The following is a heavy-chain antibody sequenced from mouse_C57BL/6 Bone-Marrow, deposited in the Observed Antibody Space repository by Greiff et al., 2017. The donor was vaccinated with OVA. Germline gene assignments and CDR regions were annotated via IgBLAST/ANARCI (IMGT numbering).Heavy chain of an antibody. D-gene: IGHD2-4*01. CDR3: VRQRDDYGDYDAMDY. CDR1: GFSFNTYA. CDR2: IRSKSNNYAT. J-gene: IGHJ4*01. V-gene: IGHV10-1*01. Sequence: VQLQQSGGGLVQPKGSLKLSCAASGFSFNTYAMNWVRQAPGKGLEWVARIRSKSNNYATYYADSVKDRFTISRDDSESMLYLQMNNLKTEDTAIYYCVRQRDDYGDYDAMDYWGQGTSVTVSS.